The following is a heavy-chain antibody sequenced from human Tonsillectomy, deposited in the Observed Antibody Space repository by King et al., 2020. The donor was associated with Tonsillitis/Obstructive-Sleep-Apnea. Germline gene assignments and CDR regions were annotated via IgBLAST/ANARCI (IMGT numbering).Heavy chain of an antibody. V-gene: IGHV4-39*01. CDR3: ARLEGAYYFDY. Sequence: QLQESGPGLVKPSETLSLTCTVSGGSISSSSYYWGWIRQPPGKGREWIGSIYYSGTTYYNPSLKSRVTKSVDTSMNQFSLKLSSVTAAATAVYYCARLEGAYYFDYWGQGTLVTVSS. CDR1: GGSISSSSYY. D-gene: IGHD1-26*01. J-gene: IGHJ4*02. CDR2: IYYSGTT.